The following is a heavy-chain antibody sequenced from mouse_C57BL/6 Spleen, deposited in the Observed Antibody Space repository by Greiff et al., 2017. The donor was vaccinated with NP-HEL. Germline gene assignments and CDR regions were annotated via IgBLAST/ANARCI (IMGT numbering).Heavy chain of an antibody. CDR3: ARPHYYGSSLYYYAMDY. CDR1: GYTFTDYY. J-gene: IGHJ4*01. CDR2: IYPGSGNT. V-gene: IGHV1-76*01. D-gene: IGHD1-1*01. Sequence: QVQLKQSGAELVRPGASVKLSCKASGYTFTDYYINWVKQRPGQGLEWIARIYPGSGNTYYNEKFKGKATLTAEKSSSTAYMQLSSLTSEDSAVYFCARPHYYGSSLYYYAMDYWGQGTSVTVSS.